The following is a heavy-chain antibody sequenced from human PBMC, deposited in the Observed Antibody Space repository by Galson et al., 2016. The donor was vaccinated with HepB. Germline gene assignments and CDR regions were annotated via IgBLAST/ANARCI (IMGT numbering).Heavy chain of an antibody. D-gene: IGHD3-16*01. CDR1: GFTFRSYP. CDR2: IGPSGRRT. J-gene: IGHJ4*02. V-gene: IGHV3-23*01. CDR3: AKELPYNDDYGWGYFDY. Sequence: RLSCAVSGFTFRSYPMSWVRQAPGKGLEWVSAIGPSGRRTFYRDSVKGRFTISRDDSKSTLYLQMHSLRAEDTALYYCAKELPYNDDYGWGYFDYWGQGTLVTVSS.